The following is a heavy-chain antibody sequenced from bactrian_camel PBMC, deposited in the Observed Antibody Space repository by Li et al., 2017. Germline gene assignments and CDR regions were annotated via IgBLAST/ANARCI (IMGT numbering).Heavy chain of an antibody. J-gene: IGHJ4*01. CDR2: IYTGGALT. D-gene: IGHD1*01. V-gene: IGHV3S54*01. CDR1: GDSSNPKC. Sequence: HVQLVESGGGLVQPGGSLRLACVASGDSSNPKCMAWFRQAPGKERERVAAIYTGGALTYYADSAKGRFTISQDNTKNTVTLQMNSLQPEDTAMYYCAADEYNHGLAWRQYQHWGQGTQVTVS. CDR3: AADEYNHGLAWRQYQH.